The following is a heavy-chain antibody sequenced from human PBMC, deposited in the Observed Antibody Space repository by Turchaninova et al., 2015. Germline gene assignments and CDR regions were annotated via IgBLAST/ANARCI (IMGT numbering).Heavy chain of an antibody. CDR2: ISASGAST. CDR1: GSSFRAKA. J-gene: IGHJ4*02. CDR3: AKAPRGYSYSYCDF. D-gene: IGHD5-12*01. V-gene: IGHV3-23*01. Sequence: SFVAAGSSFRAKAMTGVRQGPGKGLDWVSGISASGASTYDAESVKGRFTVSRDNSKNTLYLEMTGLTVEDTAAYYCAKAPRGYSYSYCDFWGQGTLVTVSS.